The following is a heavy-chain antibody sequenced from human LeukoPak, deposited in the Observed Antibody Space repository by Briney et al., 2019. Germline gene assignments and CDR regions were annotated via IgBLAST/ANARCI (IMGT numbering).Heavy chain of an antibody. CDR2: IYPGDYDT. J-gene: IGHJ4*02. V-gene: IGHV5-51*01. D-gene: IGHD3-22*01. CDR1: GYSFTSYW. Sequence: GESLKISCKGSGYSFTSYWIGWVRQMPGKGLEWMGIIYPGDYDTRYSPSFQGQVTISADESISTAYLQWSSLKASDTAMYYCARGSLGSSGYPYYFDYWGQGTLVTVSS. CDR3: ARGSLGSSGYPYYFDY.